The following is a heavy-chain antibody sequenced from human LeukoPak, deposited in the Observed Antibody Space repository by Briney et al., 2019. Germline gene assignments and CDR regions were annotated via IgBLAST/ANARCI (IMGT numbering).Heavy chain of an antibody. CDR3: ARDRWPYYGSGTPTSYFDY. CDR2: ISTYNGNT. V-gene: IGHV1-18*01. D-gene: IGHD3-10*01. CDR1: GYTFTSYG. Sequence: ASVKVSCKASGYTFTSYGISWVRQAPGQGLEWMGWISTYNGNTNYAQKLQGRVSMTTDTSTSTAYMDLRSLRSDDTAVYYCARDRWPYYGSGTPTSYFDYWGQGTLVTVSS. J-gene: IGHJ4*02.